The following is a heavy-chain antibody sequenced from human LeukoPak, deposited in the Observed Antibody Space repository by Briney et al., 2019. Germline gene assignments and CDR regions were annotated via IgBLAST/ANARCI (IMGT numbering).Heavy chain of an antibody. J-gene: IGHJ4*02. V-gene: IGHV1-69*06. CDR1: GGTFSSYA. D-gene: IGHD6-13*01. Sequence: GASVKVSCKASGGTFSSYAISWVRQAPGQGLEWMGGIVPIFGTANYAQKFQGRVTITADKSTSTAYMELSSLRSEDTAVYYCARGPDSSSWYWYDYWGQGTLVTVSS. CDR2: IVPIFGTA. CDR3: ARGPDSSSWYWYDY.